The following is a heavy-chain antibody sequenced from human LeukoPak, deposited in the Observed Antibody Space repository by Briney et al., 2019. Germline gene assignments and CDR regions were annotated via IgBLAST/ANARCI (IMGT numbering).Heavy chain of an antibody. Sequence: SETLSLTCTVSGGSISSYYWSWIRQPPGKGLEWIGYIYYSGTTNCNPSLKSRVTIAVDTSKNQFSLKLSSVTAADTAVYYCARGVYIAAAQYGYWGQGTLVTVSS. J-gene: IGHJ4*02. CDR2: IYYSGTT. CDR1: GGSISSYY. D-gene: IGHD6-13*01. V-gene: IGHV4-59*01. CDR3: ARGVYIAAAQYGY.